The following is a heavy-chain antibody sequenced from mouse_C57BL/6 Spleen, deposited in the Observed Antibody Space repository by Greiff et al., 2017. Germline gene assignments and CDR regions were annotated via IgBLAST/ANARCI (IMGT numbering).Heavy chain of an antibody. J-gene: IGHJ1*03. Sequence: EVKVEESEGGLVQPGSSMKLSCTASGFTFSDYYMAWVRQVPEKGLEWVANINYDGSSTYYLDSLKSRFIISRDNAKNILYLQMSSLKSEDTATYYCAREEAGSSPYWYFDVWGTGTTVTVSS. CDR3: AREEAGSSPYWYFDV. V-gene: IGHV5-16*01. CDR1: GFTFSDYY. CDR2: INYDGSST. D-gene: IGHD1-1*01.